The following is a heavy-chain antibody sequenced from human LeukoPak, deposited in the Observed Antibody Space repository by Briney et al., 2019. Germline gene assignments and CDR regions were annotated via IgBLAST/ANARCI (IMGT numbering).Heavy chain of an antibody. CDR2: ISAYNGNT. CDR3: AREWGRKSVDESYYGMDV. V-gene: IGHV1-18*04. CDR1: GYTFTSYG. D-gene: IGHD7-27*01. Sequence: ASVKVSCKASGYTFTSYGISWVRQAPGQGLEWTGWISAYNGNTNYAQKLQGRVTMTTDTSTSTAYMELRSLRSDDTAVYYCAREWGRKSVDESYYGMDVWGKGTTVTVSS. J-gene: IGHJ6*04.